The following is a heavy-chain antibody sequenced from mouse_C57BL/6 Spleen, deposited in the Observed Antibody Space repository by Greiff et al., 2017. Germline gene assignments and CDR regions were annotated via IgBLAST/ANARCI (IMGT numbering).Heavy chain of an antibody. Sequence: VQLKESGGGLVKPGGSLKLSCAASGFTFSDYGMHWVRQAPETGLEWVAYISSGSSTIYYAETVKGRFTISRDNAKNTLFLQMTTLRSVDTAMYYCAKTMTYYFDYWGQGTPLTVSS. V-gene: IGHV5-17*01. J-gene: IGHJ2*01. CDR3: AKTMTYYFDY. D-gene: IGHD2-4*01. CDR1: GFTFSDYG. CDR2: ISSGSSTI.